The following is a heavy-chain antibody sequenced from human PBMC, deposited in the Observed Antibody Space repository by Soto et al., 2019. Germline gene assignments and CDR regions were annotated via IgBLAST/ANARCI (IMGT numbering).Heavy chain of an antibody. V-gene: IGHV3-23*01. Sequence: DVQLLDSGGGLVQPGGSLRLSCAASGFTFTNYAMSWVRQAPGKGLEWVSTINYSAGFTYYEDSVKGRFTISRDNSKNTLYLQMSILRVEDTAINYCAKIFLTAATNRKQKDAFHIWGQGALVTVS. CDR3: AKIFLTAATNRKQKDAFHI. J-gene: IGHJ3*02. D-gene: IGHD6-13*01. CDR1: GFTFTNYA. CDR2: INYSAGFT.